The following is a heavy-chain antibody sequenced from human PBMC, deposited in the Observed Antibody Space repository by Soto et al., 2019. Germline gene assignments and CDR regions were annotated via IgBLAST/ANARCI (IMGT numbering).Heavy chain of an antibody. D-gene: IGHD3-3*01. CDR3: ARGLTSFGVVIGY. CDR1: GYTFTNDV. V-gene: IGHV1-3*01. Sequence: ASVKVSCKTSGYTFTNDVVDWVRQAPGQGLEWMGWINSGNGNTKYSEKFQGRVTITRDTSASTAYMELNSLTSEDTAVYYCARGLTSFGVVIGYWGQGTLVTVSS. J-gene: IGHJ4*02. CDR2: INSGNGNT.